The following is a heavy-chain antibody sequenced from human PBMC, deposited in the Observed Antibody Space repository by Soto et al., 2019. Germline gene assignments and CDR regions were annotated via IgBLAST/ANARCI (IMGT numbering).Heavy chain of an antibody. V-gene: IGHV3-30-3*01. CDR3: ARDHSSYYFDY. D-gene: IGHD6-6*01. Sequence: QVQLVESGGGVVQPGRSLRLSCAASGFTFSSYAMHWVRQAPGKGLEWVAVISYDGSNKYYADSVKGRFTISRDNSKNTLYLQMNILRAEDTAVYYCARDHSSYYFDYWGQGTLVTVSS. CDR1: GFTFSSYA. J-gene: IGHJ4*02. CDR2: ISYDGSNK.